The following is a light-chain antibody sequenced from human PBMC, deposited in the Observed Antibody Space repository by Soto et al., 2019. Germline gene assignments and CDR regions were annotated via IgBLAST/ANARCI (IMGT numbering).Light chain of an antibody. CDR3: QQYNSWLWT. J-gene: IGKJ1*01. CDR2: GAS. V-gene: IGKV3-15*01. CDR1: QSLSDN. Sequence: IVMTQSPDTLAVSPGETVTLSCRASQSLSDNLAWYQQKPGQAPRLLIYGASTRATGIPARFSGSGSGTEFTLIISSLQSEDSAVYYCQQYNSWLWTFGQGTKVDIK.